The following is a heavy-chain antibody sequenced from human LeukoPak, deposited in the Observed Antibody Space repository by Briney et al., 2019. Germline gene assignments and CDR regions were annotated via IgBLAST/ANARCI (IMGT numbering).Heavy chain of an antibody. J-gene: IGHJ4*02. CDR2: VHYSGST. D-gene: IGHD6-13*01. Sequence: SETLSLTCTVSGGSISSSGHYWGWIRQPPGRGLEWIGSVHYSGSTSYNPSLKSRVTTSVDTSKNQFSLKLNSVTAADTAVYYCARQEAAAAGFDYWGQGTLVTVSS. CDR3: ARQEAAAAGFDY. V-gene: IGHV4-39*07. CDR1: GGSISSSGHY.